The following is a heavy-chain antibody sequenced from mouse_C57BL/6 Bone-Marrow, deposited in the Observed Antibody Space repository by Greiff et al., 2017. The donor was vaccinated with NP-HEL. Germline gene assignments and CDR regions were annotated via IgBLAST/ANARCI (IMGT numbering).Heavy chain of an antibody. Sequence: EVMLVESGGGLVQPGGSLKLSCAASGFTFRDYGMAWVRQAPRKGPEWVAFISNLAYSIYYADTVTGRFTISRENGKNTLYLEMSSLRSEDTAMYYCARVYGSSYGDAMDYWGQGTSGTVSA. CDR3: ARVYGSSYGDAMDY. D-gene: IGHD1-1*01. CDR1: GFTFRDYG. V-gene: IGHV5-15*01. J-gene: IGHJ4*01. CDR2: ISNLAYSI.